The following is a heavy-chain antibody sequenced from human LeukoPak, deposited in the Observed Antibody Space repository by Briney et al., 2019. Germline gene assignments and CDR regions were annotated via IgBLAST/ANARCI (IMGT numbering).Heavy chain of an antibody. CDR3: ARETGYCSSTSCYERGYYYYGMDV. CDR1: GGTFPNYA. D-gene: IGHD2-2*01. J-gene: IGHJ6*02. V-gene: IGHV1-69*04. Sequence: SVKVSCKASGGTFPNYALNWVRQAPGQGLEWMGRIVPVLRVVYYAQKLQGRVTITADLSTSTSYMDLSSLRSEDTAVYYCARETGYCSSTSCYERGYYYYGMDVWGRGTTVTVSS. CDR2: IVPVLRVV.